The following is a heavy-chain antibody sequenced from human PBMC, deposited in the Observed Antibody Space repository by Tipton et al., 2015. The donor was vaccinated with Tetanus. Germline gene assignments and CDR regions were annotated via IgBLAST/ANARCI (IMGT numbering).Heavy chain of an antibody. CDR2: VNPSGGVT. Sequence: QVQLVQSGPEVKRPGASVKVSCKTSGYTFSSYHMHWGRQAPGQGLQWMGTVNPSGGVTTYAQRFKGRLSVTKDTSTTTVYMELNSLTSEDTAIYYCARERGNRANAFDHWGQGTMVSVSS. CDR3: ARERGNRANAFDH. J-gene: IGHJ3*01. V-gene: IGHV1-46*01. CDR1: GYTFSSYH. D-gene: IGHD3-16*01.